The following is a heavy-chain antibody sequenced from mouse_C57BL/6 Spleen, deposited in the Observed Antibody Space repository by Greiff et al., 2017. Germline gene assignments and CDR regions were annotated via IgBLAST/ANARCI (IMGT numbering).Heavy chain of an antibody. CDR1: GFTFSSYA. V-gene: IGHV5-9-1*02. CDR2: ISSGGDYI. J-gene: IGHJ2*01. CDR3: TREESTMVTTGGYFDY. D-gene: IGHD2-2*01. Sequence: EVKLVESGEGLVKPGGSLKLSCAASGFTFSSYAMSWVRQTPEKRLEWVAYISSGGDYIYYADTVKGRFTISRDNARNTLYLQMSSLKSEDTAMYYCTREESTMVTTGGYFDYWGQGTTLTVSS.